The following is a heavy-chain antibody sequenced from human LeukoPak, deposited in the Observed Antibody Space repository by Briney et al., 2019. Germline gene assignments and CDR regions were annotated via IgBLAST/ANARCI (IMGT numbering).Heavy chain of an antibody. CDR2: IYYSGST. J-gene: IGHJ4*02. CDR1: GFTFSIYA. D-gene: IGHD3-22*01. Sequence: GSLRLSCAASGFTFSIYAMSWIRQPPGKGLEWIGSIYYSGSTYYNPPLKSRVTISVDTSKNQFSLKLSSVTAADTAVYYCDGGDSSGYSFDPVFDYWGQGTLATVSS. V-gene: IGHV4-39*01. CDR3: DGGDSSGYSFDPVFDY.